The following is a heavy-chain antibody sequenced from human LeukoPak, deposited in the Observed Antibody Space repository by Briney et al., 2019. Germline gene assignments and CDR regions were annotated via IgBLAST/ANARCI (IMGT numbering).Heavy chain of an antibody. Sequence: GGSLRLSCAASGFTFSSYAMHWVRQAPGKGLEWGAVISYDGSNKYYAAPVKGRFTISRANSKDAMYLPMNSLRAADTAVSYCARASSGYYTGYFDYWGQGSLVTASS. V-gene: IGHV3-30*04. CDR1: GFTFSSYA. CDR3: ARASSGYYTGYFDY. J-gene: IGHJ4*02. CDR2: ISYDGSNK. D-gene: IGHD3-3*01.